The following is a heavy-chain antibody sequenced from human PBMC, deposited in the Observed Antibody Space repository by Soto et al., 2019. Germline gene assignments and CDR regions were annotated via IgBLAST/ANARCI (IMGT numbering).Heavy chain of an antibody. V-gene: IGHV4-59*01. CDR2: IYYSGST. J-gene: IGHJ3*02. CDR3: ARERGVLYCSGGSCYHDAFDI. CDR1: GGSISSYY. Sequence: SETLSLTCTVSGGSISSYYWSWIRQPPGKGLEWIGYIYYSGSTNYNPSLKSRVPISVDTSKNQFSLKLSSVTAADTAVYYCARERGVLYCSGGSCYHDAFDIWGQGTMVTVSS. D-gene: IGHD2-15*01.